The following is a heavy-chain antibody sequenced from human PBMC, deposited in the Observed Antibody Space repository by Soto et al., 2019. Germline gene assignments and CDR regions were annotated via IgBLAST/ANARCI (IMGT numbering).Heavy chain of an antibody. CDR3: ASHYDMWSGYLSPVDY. V-gene: IGHV3-11*01. CDR2: IDTSGTKI. D-gene: IGHD3-3*01. Sequence: GSLRLSCAASGYTFSDYYMSWIRQAPGKGLEWISYIDTSGTKIYYADSVKGRFTITRDNAKNSLYLEMNSLRDEDTAVYYCASHYDMWSGYLSPVDYWGQGPLVTVSS. J-gene: IGHJ4*02. CDR1: GYTFSDYY.